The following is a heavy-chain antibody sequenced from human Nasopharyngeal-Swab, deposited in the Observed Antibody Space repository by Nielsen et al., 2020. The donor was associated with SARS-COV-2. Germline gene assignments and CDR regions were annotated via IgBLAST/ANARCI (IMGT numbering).Heavy chain of an antibody. D-gene: IGHD6-6*01. J-gene: IGHJ4*02. CDR2: INHSGST. CDR3: ASGRWGAAHPDDVRNFDY. Sequence: SETLSLTCAVYGGSFSGYYWSWIRQPPGKGLEWIGEINHSGSTNYNPSLKSRVTISVDTSKNQFSLKLSSVTAADTAVYYCASGRWGAAHPDDVRNFDYWGQGTLVTVSS. V-gene: IGHV4-34*01. CDR1: GGSFSGYY.